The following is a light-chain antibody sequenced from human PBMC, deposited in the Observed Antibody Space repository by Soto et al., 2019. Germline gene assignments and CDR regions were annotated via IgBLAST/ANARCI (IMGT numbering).Light chain of an antibody. Sequence: DIQMTQSPSSVSASVGDRVTITCRASQDIKNWLAWYQQKPGKAPKLLIYTTSSLQSGVPSRFSGSGSGTDFTLTISSLQPEDFETYYCQQANSFPLTFGGGTKVEIK. V-gene: IGKV1D-12*01. CDR1: QDIKNW. CDR3: QQANSFPLT. CDR2: TTS. J-gene: IGKJ4*01.